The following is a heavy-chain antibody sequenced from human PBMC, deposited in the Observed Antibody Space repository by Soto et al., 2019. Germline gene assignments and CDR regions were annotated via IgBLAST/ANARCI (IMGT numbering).Heavy chain of an antibody. Sequence: GGSLRLSCAASGFPFSTHGMHWVRQAPSRGLEWVSVISRDATGKQYADSVKGRFIISRDNSKNILYLQMNSLRVEDTAVYYCVKDFSSMPHWFDPWGQGTLVTVSS. J-gene: IGHJ5*02. D-gene: IGHD2-2*01. CDR3: VKDFSSMPHWFDP. CDR2: ISRDATGK. CDR1: GFPFSTHG. V-gene: IGHV3-30*18.